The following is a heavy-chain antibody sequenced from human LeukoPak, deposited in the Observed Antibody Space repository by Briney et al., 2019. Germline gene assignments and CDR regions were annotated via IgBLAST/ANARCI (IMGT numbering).Heavy chain of an antibody. J-gene: IGHJ4*02. CDR1: GGSISSSSYY. Sequence: SETLSLTCTVSGGSISSSSYYWGWIRQPPGKGLEWIGSIYYSGSTYYNPSLKSRVTISVDTSKNQFSLKLSSVTAADTAVYYCARHGTLFNRVGIAVAGTVFYFDYWGQGTLVTVSS. CDR3: ARHGTLFNRVGIAVAGTVFYFDY. CDR2: IYYSGST. D-gene: IGHD6-19*01. V-gene: IGHV4-39*01.